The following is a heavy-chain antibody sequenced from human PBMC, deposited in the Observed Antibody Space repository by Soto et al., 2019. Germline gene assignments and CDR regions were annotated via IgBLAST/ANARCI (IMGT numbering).Heavy chain of an antibody. CDR1: GGSINNYY. D-gene: IGHD2-15*01. J-gene: IGHJ4*02. CDR3: VRDMQLWRLDS. CDR2: IHYSGSA. Sequence: SETLSLTCTVSGGSINNYYWNWIRQPPGKGLEWIGYIHYSGSASYNSSLKSRVSISVDTSKNQFSLYLHMNSLRAEDTAVYYCVRDMQLWRLDSWGQGTLVTVSS. V-gene: IGHV4-59*08.